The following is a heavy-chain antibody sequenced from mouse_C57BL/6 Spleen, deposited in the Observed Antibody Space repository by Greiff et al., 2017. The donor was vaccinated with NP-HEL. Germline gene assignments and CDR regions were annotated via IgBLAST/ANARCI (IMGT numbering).Heavy chain of an antibody. Sequence: EVKLQESGPELVKPGASVKMSCKASGYTFTDYNMHWVKQSHGKSLEWIGYINPNNGGTSYNQKFKGKATLTVNKSSSTAYMELRSLTSEDSAVYYCAMGGVTTDFAYWGQGTLVTVSA. CDR2: INPNNGGT. V-gene: IGHV1-22*01. J-gene: IGHJ3*01. CDR3: AMGGVTTDFAY. D-gene: IGHD2-2*01. CDR1: GYTFTDYN.